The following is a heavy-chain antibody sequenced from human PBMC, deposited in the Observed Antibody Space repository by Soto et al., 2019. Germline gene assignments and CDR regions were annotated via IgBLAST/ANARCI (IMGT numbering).Heavy chain of an antibody. CDR1: GYTFTSYG. D-gene: IGHD6-13*01. Sequence: QVQLVQSGAEVKKPGASVKVSCKASGYTFTSYGISWVRQAPGQGLEWMGWISAYNGNTNYAQKLQGRVTMTRDTSTRTASMELRSLRSDDTAVYYCARDAPTIAAQDDYWGQGTLVTVSS. V-gene: IGHV1-18*01. CDR2: ISAYNGNT. J-gene: IGHJ4*02. CDR3: ARDAPTIAAQDDY.